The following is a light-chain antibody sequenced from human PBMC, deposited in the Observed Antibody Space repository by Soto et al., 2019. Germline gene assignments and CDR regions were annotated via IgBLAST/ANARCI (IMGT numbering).Light chain of an antibody. J-gene: IGKJ1*01. CDR2: GAS. V-gene: IGKV3-15*01. CDR1: QSVSSN. CDR3: QQYNNWRWT. Sequence: EIVMTQSPATLSVSPGERATLSCRASQSVSSNLAWYQQKPGQAPRLLIYGASTSATGIPARFSGSGSGTEFTLTISSLQSEDFAVYYCQQYNNWRWTFGQGTKVDIK.